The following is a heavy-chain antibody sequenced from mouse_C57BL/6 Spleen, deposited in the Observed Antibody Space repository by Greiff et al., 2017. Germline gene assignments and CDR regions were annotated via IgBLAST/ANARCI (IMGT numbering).Heavy chain of an antibody. CDR3: ARCRQLRLRAMDY. D-gene: IGHD3-2*02. J-gene: IGHJ4*01. CDR2: IDPSDSYT. Sequence: VQLQQPGAELVKPGASVKLSCKASGYTFTSYWMQWVKQRPGQGLEWIGEIDPSDSYTNYNQKFKGKATLTVDTSSSTAYMQLSSLTSEDSAVYYCARCRQLRLRAMDYWGQGTSVTVSS. V-gene: IGHV1-50*01. CDR1: GYTFTSYW.